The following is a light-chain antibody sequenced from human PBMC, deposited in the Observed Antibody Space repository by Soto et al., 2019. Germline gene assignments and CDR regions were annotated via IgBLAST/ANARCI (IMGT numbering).Light chain of an antibody. Sequence: DIVMTQSPDSLAVSLGERATINCKSSQSVLYSSNSNNYLAWYQQKPGQPPRLLIYWASTRKSGVPDRFSGSGSGTDFTLTISSLQAEDVAVYFCQQYLSAPLTFGGGTKVEIK. CDR2: WAS. CDR3: QQYLSAPLT. CDR1: QSVLYSSNSNNY. V-gene: IGKV4-1*01. J-gene: IGKJ4*01.